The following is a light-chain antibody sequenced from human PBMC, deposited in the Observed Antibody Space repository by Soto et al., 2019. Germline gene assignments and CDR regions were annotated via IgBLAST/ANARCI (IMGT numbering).Light chain of an antibody. V-gene: IGKV1-5*03. CDR1: QSISRQ. J-gene: IGKJ1*01. CDR3: QQYQSYWR. CDR2: QAS. Sequence: DIQMTQSPSTLSASVGDRVSITCRASQSISRQLAWYQQKPGKAPNLLIYQASNLKTGVPSRFTGSGSGTEFTLTISSLQPDDLATYSYQQYQSYWRFVQGTMVEVK.